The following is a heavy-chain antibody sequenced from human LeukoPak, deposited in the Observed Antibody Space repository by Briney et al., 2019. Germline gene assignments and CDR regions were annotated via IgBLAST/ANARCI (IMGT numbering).Heavy chain of an antibody. CDR2: ISSDSSII. Sequence: GGSLRLSCAASGFTFSSYSINWVRQAPGKGLEWISYISSDSSIIHYTDSVKGRFTISRDNAKNSLYLQMNSLRGEDTAVYYCAELGITMIGGVWGKGTTVTVSS. V-gene: IGHV3-48*01. CDR3: AELGITMIGGV. CDR1: GFTFSSYS. J-gene: IGHJ6*04. D-gene: IGHD3-10*02.